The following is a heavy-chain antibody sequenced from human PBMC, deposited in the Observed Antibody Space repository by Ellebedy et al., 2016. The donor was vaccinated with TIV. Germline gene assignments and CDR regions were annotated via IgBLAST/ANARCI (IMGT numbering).Heavy chain of an antibody. CDR3: ARVINGFYSFFDY. D-gene: IGHD3-3*01. J-gene: IGHJ4*02. Sequence: MPSETLSLTCSVSGGSISSYYWSWIRQPPGKALEWIGYLYYSGSTNYNSSLKSRVTISVDTSKNHFSLNLRSVTAADTAVYYCARVINGFYSFFDYWGQGTLVTVSS. V-gene: IGHV4-59*08. CDR2: LYYSGST. CDR1: GGSISSYY.